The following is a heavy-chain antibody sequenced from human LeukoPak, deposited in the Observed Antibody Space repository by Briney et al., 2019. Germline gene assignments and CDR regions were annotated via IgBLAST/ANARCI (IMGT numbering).Heavy chain of an antibody. CDR1: GFTFSNYG. V-gene: IGHV3-30*02. J-gene: IGHJ4*02. Sequence: GGSLRLSCAASGFTFSNYGIHWVRQAPGKGLEWVAFIKFDGNNKEYGDSVKGRFTISRDNSKNTLYLQMNSLSVDDTAIYYCAKDWYDYWGQGTLVTVSS. D-gene: IGHD2-15*01. CDR2: IKFDGNNK. CDR3: AKDWYDY.